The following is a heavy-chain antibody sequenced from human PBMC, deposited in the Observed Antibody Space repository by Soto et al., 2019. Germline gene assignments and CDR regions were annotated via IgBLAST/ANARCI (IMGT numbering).Heavy chain of an antibody. Sequence: GGSLRLSCATSGFPFSSYSMIWVRQAPGKGLEWVSSISGDGSHKFYADSLEGRFTISRDNAKTSLFLQLNTLRVEDTAVYYCARAAYEYPIVYWSQGIQVTVSS. V-gene: IGHV3-21*01. J-gene: IGHJ4*02. CDR2: ISGDGSHK. D-gene: IGHD2-8*01. CDR1: GFPFSSYS. CDR3: ARAAYEYPIVY.